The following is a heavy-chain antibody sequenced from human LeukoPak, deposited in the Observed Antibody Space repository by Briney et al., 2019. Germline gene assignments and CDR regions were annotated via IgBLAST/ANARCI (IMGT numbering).Heavy chain of an antibody. Sequence: ASVKVSCKASGYTFTSYYMHWVRQAPGQGLEWMGIINASGGSTSYAQKFQGRVTMTRDTSTSTVYMELSSLRSEDTAVYYCARDFGTMVRGVQNYYYYYGMDVWGQGTTVTVSS. CDR2: INASGGST. V-gene: IGHV1-46*01. CDR3: ARDFGTMVRGVQNYYYYYGMDV. CDR1: GYTFTSYY. D-gene: IGHD3-10*01. J-gene: IGHJ6*02.